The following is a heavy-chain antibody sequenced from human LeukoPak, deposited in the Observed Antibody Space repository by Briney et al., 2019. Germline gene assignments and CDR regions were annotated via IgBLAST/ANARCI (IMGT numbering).Heavy chain of an antibody. D-gene: IGHD5-12*01. CDR3: TRHWDGYDSWYFDL. CDR1: GFTFSGSA. V-gene: IGHV3-73*01. J-gene: IGHJ2*01. CDR2: IRSKANTYAT. Sequence: GGSLRLSCAASGFTFSGSAMHWVRQASGKGLEWVGRIRSKANTYATAYAASVKGRFTISRDDSKNTAYLQMNSPKTEDTAVYYCTRHWDGYDSWYFDLWGRGTLVTVSS.